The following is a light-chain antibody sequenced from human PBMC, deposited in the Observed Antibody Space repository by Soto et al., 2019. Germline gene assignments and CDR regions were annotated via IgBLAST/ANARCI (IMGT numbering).Light chain of an antibody. CDR2: EVS. J-gene: IGLJ1*01. CDR1: SSDVGSYNY. CDR3: CLYIGATTYV. V-gene: IGLV2-14*01. Sequence: QSALTQPASVSGSPGQSITISCTGTSSDVGSYNYVSWYQLHPGKAPKLMIYEVSNRPSGVSNRFSGSKSGDTASLTISGLQAEGEADYYCCLYIGATTYVFGTGTKVTVL.